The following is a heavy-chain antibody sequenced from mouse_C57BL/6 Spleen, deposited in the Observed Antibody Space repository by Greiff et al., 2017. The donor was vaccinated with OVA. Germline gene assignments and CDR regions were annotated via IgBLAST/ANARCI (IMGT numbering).Heavy chain of an antibody. CDR1: GYTFTSYW. V-gene: IGHV1-50*01. D-gene: IGHD6-2*01. CDR2: IDPADSYT. J-gene: IGHJ4*01. Sequence: QVQLQQSGAELVKPGASVKLSCKASGYTFTSYWMQWVKQRPGQGLEWIGEIDPADSYTNYNEKFKGKATLTVDTSTSTAYMQLSSLTSEDSAVYYCARWGSQSVDYWGKGTTVTVSS. CDR3: ARWGSQSVDY.